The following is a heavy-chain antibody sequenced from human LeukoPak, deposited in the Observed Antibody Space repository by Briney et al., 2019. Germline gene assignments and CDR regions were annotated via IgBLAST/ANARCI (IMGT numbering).Heavy chain of an antibody. V-gene: IGHV3-48*01. J-gene: IGHJ5*02. CDR1: GFTFSSYN. CDR3: ARLPHYYDSREPQTPFDP. D-gene: IGHD3-22*01. Sequence: GGSLRLSCAASGFTFSSYNMNWVRQAPGKGLEWVSYISDSSTTIYYADSVKGRFTISRDNAKNSLYLQMNSLRAEDTAVYYCARLPHYYDSREPQTPFDPWGQGTLVTVSS. CDR2: ISDSSTTI.